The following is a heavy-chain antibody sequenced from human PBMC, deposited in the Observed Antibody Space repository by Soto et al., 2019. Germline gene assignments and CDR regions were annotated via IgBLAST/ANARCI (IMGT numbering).Heavy chain of an antibody. J-gene: IGHJ6*02. CDR1: GYTFTDYY. CDR3: GRAGSSSFYYYYGMDV. V-gene: IGHV1-2*02. CDR2: INPNSGGT. Sequence: ASVQVSCKASGYTFTDYYMHWVRQAPGQGLQWMGWINPNSGGTNYAQKFQGRVTMTRDTSISRAYMELSRRRSDATAVYYCGRAGSSSFYYYYGMDVWGQGTTVTVSS. D-gene: IGHD6-13*01.